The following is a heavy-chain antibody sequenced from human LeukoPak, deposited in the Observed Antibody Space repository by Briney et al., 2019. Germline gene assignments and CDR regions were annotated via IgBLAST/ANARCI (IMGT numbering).Heavy chain of an antibody. V-gene: IGHV4-61*08. Sequence: PSETLSLTCTVSGGSISSGDSYWSWIRQPPGKGLEWIGYIYYSGSTNYNPSLKSRVTISVDTSKNQFSLKLSSVTAADTAVYYCARGGYYGSGAMDVWGKGTTVTVSS. CDR3: ARGGYYGSGAMDV. CDR1: GGSISSGDSY. CDR2: IYYSGST. J-gene: IGHJ6*03. D-gene: IGHD3-10*01.